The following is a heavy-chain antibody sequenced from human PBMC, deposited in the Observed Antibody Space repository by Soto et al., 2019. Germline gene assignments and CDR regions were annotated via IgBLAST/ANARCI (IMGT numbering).Heavy chain of an antibody. J-gene: IGHJ5*02. Sequence: QVQLVESGGGVVQPGRSLRLSCAASGFTFSSYGMHWVRQAPGKGLEWVAVIWYDGSNKYYADSVKGRFTISRDNSKNTLYLQMNSLRAEDTAVYYCARDKSPPLTYNWKAGWFDPWGQGTLVTVSS. D-gene: IGHD1-20*01. CDR3: ARDKSPPLTYNWKAGWFDP. V-gene: IGHV3-33*01. CDR2: IWYDGSNK. CDR1: GFTFSSYG.